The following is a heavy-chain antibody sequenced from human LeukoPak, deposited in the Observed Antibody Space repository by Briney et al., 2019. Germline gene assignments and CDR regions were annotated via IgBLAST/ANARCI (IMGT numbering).Heavy chain of an antibody. CDR3: ARDGGAWIQLWLSFDY. J-gene: IGHJ4*02. Sequence: PGGSLRLSCAASGFTFSSYAMHWVRQAPGKGLEWVAAISYDRSKKYYADSVKGRFTISRDNSENTLYLQMNSLKIEDTAVYYCARDGGAWIQLWLSFDYWGQGTLVTVSS. D-gene: IGHD5-18*01. V-gene: IGHV3-30-3*01. CDR2: ISYDRSKK. CDR1: GFTFSSYA.